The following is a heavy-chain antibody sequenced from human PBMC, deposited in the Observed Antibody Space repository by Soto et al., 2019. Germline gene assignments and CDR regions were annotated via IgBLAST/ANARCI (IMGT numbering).Heavy chain of an antibody. CDR1: GGSISSGGYS. J-gene: IGHJ5*02. D-gene: IGHD1-7*01. V-gene: IGHV4-30-2*01. Sequence: SETLSLTCAVSGGSISSGGYSWSWIRQPPGKGLEWIGYIYHSGSTYYNPSLKSRVTISVDRSKNQFSLKLSSVTAADTAVYYCARARPAGTTTWFDPWGQGTLVT. CDR3: ARARPAGTTTWFDP. CDR2: IYHSGST.